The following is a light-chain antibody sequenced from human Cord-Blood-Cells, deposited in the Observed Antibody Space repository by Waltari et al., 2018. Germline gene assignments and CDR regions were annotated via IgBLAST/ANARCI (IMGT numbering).Light chain of an antibody. CDR3: SSYTSSSTYV. Sequence: QSALTPPASVSGSPGQSITISCPGTSSDVGGSNYVSWYQPHPGKAPKLMIYDVSKRPSGVSNRFSGSKSGNTASLTISGLQAEDEADYYCSSYTSSSTYVFGTGTKVTVL. V-gene: IGLV2-14*01. CDR2: DVS. CDR1: SSDVGGSNY. J-gene: IGLJ1*01.